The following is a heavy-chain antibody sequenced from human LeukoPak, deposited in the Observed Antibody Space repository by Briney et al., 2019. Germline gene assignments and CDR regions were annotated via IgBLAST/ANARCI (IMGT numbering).Heavy chain of an antibody. J-gene: IGHJ4*02. Sequence: ASVKVSCKTSGYTFSNYDINWVRQATGQGLEWMGWMNPNNGDTAYAQKFQGRVTMTTDTSTSTVYMELRSLRFDDTAVYYCARDPGYYGSGSYYGYWGQGTLVTVSS. V-gene: IGHV1-8*02. D-gene: IGHD3-10*01. CDR3: ARDPGYYGSGSYYGY. CDR1: GYTFSNYD. CDR2: MNPNNGDT.